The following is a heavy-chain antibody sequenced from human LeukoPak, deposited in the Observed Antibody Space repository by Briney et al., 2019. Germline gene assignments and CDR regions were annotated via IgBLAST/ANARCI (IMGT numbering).Heavy chain of an antibody. CDR3: ARRRYYDGSGYLE. CDR1: GGSISSYY. Sequence: SETLSLTCTVSGGSISSYYWSWIRQPPGKGLEWIGYIYYSGSTNYNPSLKSRVTISVDTSSNQFYLNLRSVTAADTAVYYCARRRYYDGSGYLEWGQGTLLSVSS. CDR2: IYYSGST. D-gene: IGHD3-22*01. V-gene: IGHV4-59*08. J-gene: IGHJ1*01.